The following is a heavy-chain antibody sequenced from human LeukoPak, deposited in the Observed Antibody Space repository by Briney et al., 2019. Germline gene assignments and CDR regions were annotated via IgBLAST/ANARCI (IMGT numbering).Heavy chain of an antibody. CDR3: ARAPNSGTLGGDY. D-gene: IGHD1-26*01. Sequence: PGGSLRLSCAASGFTFSDHYMDWVRQAPGKGLEWVGRIRNKANIYTTEYAASVKGRFTISRDDSKNSLYLQMNSLKTEDTAVYYCARAPNSGTLGGDYWGQGTLVTVSS. CDR2: IRNKANIYTT. J-gene: IGHJ4*02. V-gene: IGHV3-72*01. CDR1: GFTFSDHY.